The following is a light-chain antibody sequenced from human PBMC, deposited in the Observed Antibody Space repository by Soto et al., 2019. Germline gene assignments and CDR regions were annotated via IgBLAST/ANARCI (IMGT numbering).Light chain of an antibody. J-gene: IGKJ5*01. Sequence: DIHITQSPSSLSASVGDRVTITCRASQIITSYLNWYQQKPGKAPKSLIYAASNLQSGVPSRFSGSGSGTDFTLTISSLQPEDFATYYCQQSFSTPITFGQGTRLEIK. CDR3: QQSFSTPIT. CDR2: AAS. CDR1: QIITSY. V-gene: IGKV1-39*01.